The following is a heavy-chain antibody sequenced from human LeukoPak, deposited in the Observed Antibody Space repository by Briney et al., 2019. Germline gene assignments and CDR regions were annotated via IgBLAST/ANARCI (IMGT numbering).Heavy chain of an antibody. CDR2: IIPIFGTA. CDR1: GGTFSSYA. V-gene: IGHV1-69*13. D-gene: IGHD5-24*01. J-gene: IGHJ4*02. CDR3: ARGRTRVWQQPKNYLDY. Sequence: ASVKVSFKASGGTFSSYAISWVRQAPGQGLEWMGGIIPIFGTANYAQKFQGRVTITADESTSTAYMELSSLRSEDTAAYYCARGRTRVWQQPKNYLDYWGQGTLVTVSS.